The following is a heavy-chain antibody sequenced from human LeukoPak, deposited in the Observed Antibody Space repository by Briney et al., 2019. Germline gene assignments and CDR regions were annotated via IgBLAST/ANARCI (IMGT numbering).Heavy chain of an antibody. CDR2: ISYDGSNK. D-gene: IGHD6-6*01. Sequence: GGSLRLSCAASGFTFSSYGMHWVRQAPGKGLERVAVISYDGSNKYYADSVKGRFTISRDNSKNTLYLQMNSLRAEDTAVYYCAGSSPSLGYYGMDVWGQGTTVTVSS. V-gene: IGHV3-30*03. CDR3: AGSSPSLGYYGMDV. CDR1: GFTFSSYG. J-gene: IGHJ6*02.